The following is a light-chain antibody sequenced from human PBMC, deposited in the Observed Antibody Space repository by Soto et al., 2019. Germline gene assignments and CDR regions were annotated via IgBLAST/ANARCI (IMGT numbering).Light chain of an antibody. CDR2: QDT. J-gene: IGLJ2*01. CDR1: KLGDKY. CDR3: QAWDSSIVT. V-gene: IGLV3-1*01. Sequence: SYELTQPPSVSVSPGQTASITCSGDKLGDKYVCWYQQKPGQSPVLLIYQDTKRPSEIPERFSGSNSGNTATLTISGTQAMDEGDYYCQAWDSSIVTFGGGTQLTVL.